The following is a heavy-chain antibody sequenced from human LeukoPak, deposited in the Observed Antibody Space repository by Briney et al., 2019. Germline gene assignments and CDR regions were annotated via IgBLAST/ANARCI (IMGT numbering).Heavy chain of an antibody. CDR1: GFTFNYFW. V-gene: IGHV3-74*01. Sequence: GGSLRLSCAASGFTFNYFWMHRVRQAPGKGLVWVSGINNDGTATYYADSVKGRFTISRDNAKNTVYLQMNGLRAEDTTVYYCATVSEYWGQGTLVTVSS. J-gene: IGHJ4*02. CDR3: ATVSEY. CDR2: INNDGTAT.